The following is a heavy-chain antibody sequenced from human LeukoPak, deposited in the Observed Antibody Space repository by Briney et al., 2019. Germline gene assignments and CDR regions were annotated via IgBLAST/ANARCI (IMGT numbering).Heavy chain of an antibody. J-gene: IGHJ4*02. V-gene: IGHV4-31*03. CDR1: GGSLSSGGYY. Sequence: PSETLSLTCTVSGGSLSSGGYYWSWIRQHPGKGLEWIGYIYYSGSTYYNPSLKSRVTISVDTSKNQFSLKLSSVTAADTAVYYCAVAATLGYFDYWGQGTLVTVSS. D-gene: IGHD2-15*01. CDR2: IYYSGST. CDR3: AVAATLGYFDY.